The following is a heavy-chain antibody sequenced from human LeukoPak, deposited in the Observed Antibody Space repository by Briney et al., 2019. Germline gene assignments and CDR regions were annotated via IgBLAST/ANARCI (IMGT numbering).Heavy chain of an antibody. J-gene: IGHJ3*02. D-gene: IGHD5-24*01. CDR2: MNPNSGNT. CDR3: ARTDNPAPLGAFDI. V-gene: IGHV1-8*01. CDR1: GYTFTSYI. Sequence: ASVKVSCKASGYTFTSYIINWVRQATVHRVECMGWMNPNSGNTGYAQKFQGRVTMTRNTSISTAYMELSSLRSEDTAVYYCARTDNPAPLGAFDIWGQGTMVTVSS.